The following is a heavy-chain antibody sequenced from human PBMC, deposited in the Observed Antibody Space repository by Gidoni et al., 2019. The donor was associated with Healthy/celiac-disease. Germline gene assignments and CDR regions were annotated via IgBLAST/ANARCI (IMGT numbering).Heavy chain of an antibody. V-gene: IGHV4-34*01. Sequence: QVQLQQWGAGLLKPSETLSLTCAVYGGSFSGYYWSWIRQPPGKGLEWIGEINHSGSTNYNPSLKSRVTISVDTSKNQFSLKLSSVTAADTAVYYCARGYYDFWSGYYVPSTWGQGTLVTVSS. CDR1: GGSFSGYY. CDR3: ARGYYDFWSGYYVPST. CDR2: INHSGST. D-gene: IGHD3-3*01. J-gene: IGHJ4*02.